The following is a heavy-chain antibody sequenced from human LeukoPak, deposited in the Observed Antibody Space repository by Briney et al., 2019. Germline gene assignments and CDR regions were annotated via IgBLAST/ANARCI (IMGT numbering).Heavy chain of an antibody. V-gene: IGHV5-51*01. J-gene: IGHJ5*02. CDR1: GYSFTNNW. D-gene: IGHD2-15*01. CDR2: TYPGDSNT. CDR3: VRSPACSSGTCYPNWFDP. Sequence: GESLKISCRGSGYSFTNNWIGWVRQMPGKGLEWMGITYPGDSNTRYSPSFQGQVTISADKSISSAYLQWSSLKASDTAMYYCVRSPACSSGTCYPNWFDPWGQGTLVTVSS.